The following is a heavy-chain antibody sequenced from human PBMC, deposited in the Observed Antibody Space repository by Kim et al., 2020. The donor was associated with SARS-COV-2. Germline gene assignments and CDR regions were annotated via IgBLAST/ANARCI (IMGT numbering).Heavy chain of an antibody. CDR3: ARGQGRDGYNLPPGYFQH. D-gene: IGHD5-12*01. CDR2: INHSGST. CDR1: GGSFSGYY. V-gene: IGHV4-34*01. Sequence: SETLSLTCAVYGGSFSGYYWSWIRQPPGKGLEWIGEINHSGSTNYNPSLKSRVTISVDTSKNQFSLKLSSVTAADTAVYYCARGQGRDGYNLPPGYFQHWGQGTLVTVSS. J-gene: IGHJ1*01.